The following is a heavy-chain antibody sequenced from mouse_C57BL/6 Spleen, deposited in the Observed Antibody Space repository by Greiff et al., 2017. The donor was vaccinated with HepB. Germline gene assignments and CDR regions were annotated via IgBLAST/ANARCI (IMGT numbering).Heavy chain of an antibody. Sequence: DVQLVESEGGLVQPGSSMKLSCTASGFTFSDYYMAWVRQVPEKGLEWVANINYDGSSTYYLDSVKSRFIISRDNAKNILYLQMSSLKSEDTATYYCARDRDWAFDYWGQGTTLTVSS. D-gene: IGHD4-1*01. V-gene: IGHV5-16*01. CDR1: GFTFSDYY. CDR2: INYDGSST. CDR3: ARDRDWAFDY. J-gene: IGHJ2*01.